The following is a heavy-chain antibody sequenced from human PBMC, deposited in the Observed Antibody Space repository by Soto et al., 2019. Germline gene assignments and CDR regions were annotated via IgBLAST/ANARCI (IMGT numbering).Heavy chain of an antibody. CDR3: ANHGGFDI. Sequence: EVQLLESGGGLVQPGGSLRLSCAASGFTFSTSGMSWVRQAPGKGLEWVSSISGSGDYTNYADSVKGRFTISRDNSKNTLYLQVNSLTAEDTAVYYCANHGGFDIWGHGTMVAVSS. CDR1: GFTFSTSG. D-gene: IGHD4-17*01. V-gene: IGHV3-23*01. J-gene: IGHJ3*02. CDR2: ISGSGDYT.